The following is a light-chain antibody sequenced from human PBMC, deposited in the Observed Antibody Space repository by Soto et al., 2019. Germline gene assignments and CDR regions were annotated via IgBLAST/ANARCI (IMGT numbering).Light chain of an antibody. J-gene: IGLJ1*01. V-gene: IGLV2-14*01. CDR1: SSDVGAYDY. CDR3: TSYTTISTRV. Sequence: QSVLTQPASVSGSPGQSITISCTGTSSDVGAYDYVSCCQQLPGKAPKLIISEVSNRPSGVSYRFSGSKSGNTASLTISGLHPEDEASYYCTSYTTISTRVFGTGTKVTVL. CDR2: EVS.